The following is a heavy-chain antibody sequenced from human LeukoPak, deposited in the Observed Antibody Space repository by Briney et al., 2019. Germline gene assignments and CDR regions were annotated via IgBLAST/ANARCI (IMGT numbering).Heavy chain of an antibody. J-gene: IGHJ4*02. Sequence: GGSLRLSCAASGFTFSSYGMHWVRQAPGKGLEWVAVIWYDGSNKYYADSVKGRFTISRDNSKNTLHLQMNSLRAEDTAVYYCARNYDFWSGYYTGLDYWGQGTLVTVSS. CDR3: ARNYDFWSGYYTGLDY. D-gene: IGHD3-3*01. CDR1: GFTFSSYG. CDR2: IWYDGSNK. V-gene: IGHV3-33*01.